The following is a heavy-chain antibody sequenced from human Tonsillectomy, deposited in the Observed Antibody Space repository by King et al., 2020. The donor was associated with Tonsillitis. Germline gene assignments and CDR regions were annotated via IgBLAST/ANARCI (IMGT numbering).Heavy chain of an antibody. CDR1: GFTFNSYS. V-gene: IGHV3-48*01. Sequence: VQLVESGGGLVQPGGSLRLSCAASGFTFNSYSLNWVRQAPGKGLEWVSYITSSSNTIYYADSVKGRFTISRDNAKNSLYLQMNSLRVEDTAVYHCARDLYYYDGSGYDSSDYYYYGMDVWGQGTTVTVSS. J-gene: IGHJ6*02. CDR3: ARDLYYYDGSGYDSSDYYYYGMDV. CDR2: ITSSSNTI. D-gene: IGHD3-22*01.